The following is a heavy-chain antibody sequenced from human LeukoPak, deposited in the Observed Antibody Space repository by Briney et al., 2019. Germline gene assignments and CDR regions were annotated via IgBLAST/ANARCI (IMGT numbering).Heavy chain of an antibody. CDR1: GASISSYY. CDR3: AREIHYDSSGQRSLHAFDI. D-gene: IGHD3-22*01. J-gene: IGHJ3*02. CDR2: VYTSGST. V-gene: IGHV4-4*07. Sequence: PSETLSLTCTVSGASISSYYWSWIRQPAGKGLEWIGRVYTSGSTSYNPSLKSRVTISVDTSKNQFSLKLSSVTAADTALYYCAREIHYDSSGQRSLHAFDIWGQGTMVTVSS.